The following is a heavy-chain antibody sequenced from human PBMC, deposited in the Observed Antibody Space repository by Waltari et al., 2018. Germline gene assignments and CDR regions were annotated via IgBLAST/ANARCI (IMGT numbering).Heavy chain of an antibody. CDR1: NGSPTNHY. CDR2: INQITGDT. J-gene: IGHJ5*01. Sequence: QVHLQESGPGLVKPSETLSLTCTVSNGSPTNHYWSWIRQHPGKRMEWIGWINQITGDTNYNPSLESRVIISSDISKNQFSLKLTSVTAADTAIYCCAREGSLYSSTGGWIGPWGQGMLVTVSS. V-gene: IGHV4-59*11. CDR3: AREGSLYSSTGGWIGP. D-gene: IGHD2-2*01.